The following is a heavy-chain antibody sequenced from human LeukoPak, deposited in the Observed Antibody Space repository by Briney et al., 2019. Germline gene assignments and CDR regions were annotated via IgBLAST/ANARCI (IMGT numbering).Heavy chain of an antibody. Sequence: ASVKVSCKASGYTFTSYYMHWVRQAPGQGLEWMGIINPCGGSTSYAQKFQGRVTMTRDTSTSTVYMELSSLRSEDTAVYYCARASSSGYYSYLFDYWGQGTLVTVSS. V-gene: IGHV1-46*01. CDR2: INPCGGST. CDR3: ARASSSGYYSYLFDY. D-gene: IGHD3-22*01. CDR1: GYTFTSYY. J-gene: IGHJ4*02.